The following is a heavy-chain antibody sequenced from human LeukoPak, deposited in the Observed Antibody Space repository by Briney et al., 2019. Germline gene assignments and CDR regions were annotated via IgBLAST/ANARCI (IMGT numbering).Heavy chain of an antibody. V-gene: IGHV1-8*02. Sequence: ASVKVSCKASGYTFTGYYMYWVRQAPGQGLEWMGWINPNSGNTGYAQKFQGRVTMTRNTSISTAYMELSSLRSEDTAVYYCARGLSSSWYGYYGMDVWGQGTTVTVSS. CDR2: INPNSGNT. CDR1: GYTFTGYY. D-gene: IGHD6-13*01. CDR3: ARGLSSSWYGYYGMDV. J-gene: IGHJ6*02.